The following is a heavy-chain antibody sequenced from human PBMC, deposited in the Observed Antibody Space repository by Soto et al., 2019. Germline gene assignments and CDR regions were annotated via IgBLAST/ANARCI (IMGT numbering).Heavy chain of an antibody. CDR1: GDSISSYY. CDR3: ARGGAPKRTIDY. J-gene: IGHJ4*02. CDR2: ISNSGST. Sequence: QVQLQESGPGLVKPSETLSLTCTVSGDSISSYYWSWIRQPPGKGLEWIGYISNSGSTNYNPSLKSQVTISVGTSNNQFSLRLSSVTAADTAVYYCARGGAPKRTIDYWGQGTLVTVSS. D-gene: IGHD3-3*01. V-gene: IGHV4-59*01.